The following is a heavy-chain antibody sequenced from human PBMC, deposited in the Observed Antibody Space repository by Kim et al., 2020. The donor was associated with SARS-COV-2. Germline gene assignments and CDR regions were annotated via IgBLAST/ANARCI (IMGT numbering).Heavy chain of an antibody. CDR1: GFTFSNAW. D-gene: IGHD2-2*01. V-gene: IGHV3-15*01. CDR2: IKSKTDGGST. Sequence: GGSLRLSCAASGFTFSNAWMSWVRQAPGKGLEWVGRIKSKTDGGSTDYAAPVKGRFTISRDDSKNTLYLQMNSLKTEDTAVYYCTTGCSSTSCYGDYWGQGTLVTVSS. J-gene: IGHJ4*02. CDR3: TTGCSSTSCYGDY.